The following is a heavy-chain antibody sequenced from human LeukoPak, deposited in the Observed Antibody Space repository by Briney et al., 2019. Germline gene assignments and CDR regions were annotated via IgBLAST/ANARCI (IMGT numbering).Heavy chain of an antibody. CDR3: ARVALGYCSGGSCSGAFDI. J-gene: IGHJ3*02. V-gene: IGHV4-39*07. CDR2: IYHSGST. CDR1: GGSISSSSYY. D-gene: IGHD2-15*01. Sequence: SETLSLTCTVSGGSISSSSYYWGWIRQPPGKGLEWIGSIYHSGSTYYNPSLKSRVTIAVETSKNQFSLKLSSVTAADTAVYYCARVALGYCSGGSCSGAFDIWGQGTMVTVSS.